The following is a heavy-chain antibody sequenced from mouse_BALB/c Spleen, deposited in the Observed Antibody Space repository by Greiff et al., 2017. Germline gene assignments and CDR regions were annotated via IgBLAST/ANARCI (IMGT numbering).Heavy chain of an antibody. CDR3: AREKGPHYAMDY. J-gene: IGHJ4*01. V-gene: IGHV1S29*02. CDR1: GYTFTDYN. CDR2: IYPYNGGT. D-gene: IGHD3-3*01. Sequence: VQLQQSGPELVKSGASVKISCKASGYTFTDYNMHWVKQSHGKSLEWIGYIYPYNGGTGYNQKFKSKATLTVDNSSSTAYMELRSLTSEDYAVYYCAREKGPHYAMDYWGQGNSVSVCS.